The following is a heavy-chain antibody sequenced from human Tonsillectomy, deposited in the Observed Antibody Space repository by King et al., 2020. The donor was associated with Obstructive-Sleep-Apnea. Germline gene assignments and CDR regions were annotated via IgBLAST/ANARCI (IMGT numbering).Heavy chain of an antibody. J-gene: IGHJ4*02. CDR1: GFIFNNFG. CDR3: ARDNSPSNWPDN. V-gene: IGHV3-48*01. CDR2: IDGRSSAI. Sequence: VQLVQSGGTLVQPGGSLRLSCAGSGFIFNNFGMNWVRQAPGKGLEWVSYIDGRSSAIYYADSVKGRFTISRDNANNSLYLQMNSLRVEDTAMYYCARDNSPSNWPDNWGQGTLVTVSS. D-gene: IGHD1-1*01.